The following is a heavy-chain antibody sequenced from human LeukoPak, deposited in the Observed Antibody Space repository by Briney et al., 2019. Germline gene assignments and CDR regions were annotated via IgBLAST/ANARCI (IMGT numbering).Heavy chain of an antibody. CDR1: GFSFSTYE. V-gene: IGHV3-48*03. CDR2: ITISGNTR. Sequence: PGGSLRLSCAAAGFSFSTYEMNWVRQAPGKGLEWVSDITISGNTRNYADSVKGRFTISRDNARNSRYLQMNSLRVEDTAVYYCARGDPYADLWGQGTLVTVAS. CDR3: ARGDPYADL. D-gene: IGHD2-2*01. J-gene: IGHJ5*02.